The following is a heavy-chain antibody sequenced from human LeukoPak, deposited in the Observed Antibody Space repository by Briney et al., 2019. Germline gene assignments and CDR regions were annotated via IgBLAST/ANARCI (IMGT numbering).Heavy chain of an antibody. CDR2: IYPGDSDT. J-gene: IGHJ4*02. Sequence: RGESLKISCMGSGYSFTSYWIGWVRQMPGKGLEWMGIIYPGDSDTRYSPSFQGQVTISADKSTNTADLQWSSLKASDSAKYYCARFGVGAVAGHFDYWGQGTLITVSS. V-gene: IGHV5-51*01. D-gene: IGHD6-19*01. CDR3: ARFGVGAVAGHFDY. CDR1: GYSFTSYW.